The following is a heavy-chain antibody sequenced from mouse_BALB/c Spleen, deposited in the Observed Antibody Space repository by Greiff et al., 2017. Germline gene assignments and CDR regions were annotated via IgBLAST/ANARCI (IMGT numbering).Heavy chain of an antibody. CDR2: ISSGGSYT. Sequence: EVKLMESGGDLVKPGGSLKLSCAASGFTFSSYGMSWVRQTPDKRLEWVATISSGGSYTYYPDSVKGRFTISRDNAKNTLYLQMSSLRSEDTAMYYCARGENLYDGYYGFAYWGQGTLVTVSA. J-gene: IGHJ3*01. V-gene: IGHV5-6*01. D-gene: IGHD2-3*01. CDR1: GFTFSSYG. CDR3: ARGENLYDGYYGFAY.